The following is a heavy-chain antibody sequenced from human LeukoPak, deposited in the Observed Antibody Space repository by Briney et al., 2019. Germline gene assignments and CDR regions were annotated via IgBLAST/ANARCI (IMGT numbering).Heavy chain of an antibody. D-gene: IGHD5-18*01. CDR1: GFTVSSNY. Sequence: PGGSLRLSCAASGFTVSSNYMSWVRQAPGKGLEWVSVIYSGGSTYYADSVKGRFTISGDNSKNTLYLQMNSLRAEDTAVYYCASGGGYSYGYAGYWGQGTLVTVSS. CDR3: ASGGGYSYGYAGY. J-gene: IGHJ4*02. V-gene: IGHV3-66*01. CDR2: IYSGGST.